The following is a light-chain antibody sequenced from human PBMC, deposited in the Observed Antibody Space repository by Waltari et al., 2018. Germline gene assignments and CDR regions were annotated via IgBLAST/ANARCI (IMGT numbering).Light chain of an antibody. CDR3: QQSFSS. CDR2: EAS. CDR1: QSTTTY. Sequence: DFQMTQSQSSLSASVGDRVTITCRASQSTTTYLNWYQQRPGKAPKLLIYEASNLQSGVPSRFSGSGSGTDFTLTISSLQPEDFATYYCQQSFSSFGPGTKVDIK. V-gene: IGKV1-39*01. J-gene: IGKJ3*01.